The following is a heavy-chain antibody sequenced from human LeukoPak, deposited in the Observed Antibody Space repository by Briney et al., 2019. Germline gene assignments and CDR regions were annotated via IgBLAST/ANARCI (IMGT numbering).Heavy chain of an antibody. CDR1: GDSVSTNSAN. CDR2: TYYNSRWKN. J-gene: IGHJ4*02. D-gene: IGHD3-22*01. CDR3: ARGLNYYDSSGYSYYFQY. V-gene: IGHV6-1*01. Sequence: PSQNLSLTCGIFGDSVSTNSANWNWIRQSPSRGLEWLGRTYYNSRWKNDYAESVKGRITISADTFKNQFSLQLNSVTPNDTAVYYCARGLNYYDSSGYSYYFQYWGQGTLVTVSS.